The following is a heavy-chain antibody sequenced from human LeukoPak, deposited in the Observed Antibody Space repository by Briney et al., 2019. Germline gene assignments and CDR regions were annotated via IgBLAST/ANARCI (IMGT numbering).Heavy chain of an antibody. Sequence: SETLSRTCSVSGGSISTYYWSWIRQPPGKGLEWNGYNYYSGSGIYSPSLKSRVTISLDTSKNQFSLKLSSVTAADTAVYYCARGMIPFPRHYYYLDVWGKGTTVIVSS. CDR2: NYYSGSG. CDR3: ARGMIPFPRHYYYLDV. J-gene: IGHJ6*03. D-gene: IGHD3-16*01. CDR1: GGSISTYY. V-gene: IGHV4-59*01.